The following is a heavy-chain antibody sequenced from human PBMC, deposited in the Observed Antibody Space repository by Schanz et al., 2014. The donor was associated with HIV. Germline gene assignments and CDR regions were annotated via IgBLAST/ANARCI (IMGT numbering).Heavy chain of an antibody. CDR3: ARDRGSISWMGRAFDI. CDR1: GYSFTNFD. Sequence: QVQLVQSGAEVKKPGASVKVSCKASGYSFTNFDVSWVRQAPGQGLEWMGWISAHNGDTNYAQKFQGRITLTTDSPTNTAYLELRSLTSDDTAVYYCARDRGSISWMGRAFDIWGQGTMVTVSS. V-gene: IGHV1-18*01. D-gene: IGHD2-2*01. CDR2: ISAHNGDT. J-gene: IGHJ3*02.